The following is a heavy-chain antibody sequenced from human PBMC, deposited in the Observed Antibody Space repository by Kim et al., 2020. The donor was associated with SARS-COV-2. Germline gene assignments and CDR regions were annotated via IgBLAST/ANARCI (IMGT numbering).Heavy chain of an antibody. CDR1: GFTFSSYA. V-gene: IGHV3-23*01. Sequence: GGSLRLSCAASGFTFSSYAMSWVRQAPGKGLEWVSAISGSGGSTYYADSVKGRFTISRDNSKNTLYLQMNSLRAEDTAVYYCAKDLSTYYYGSGSYHSWFDPWGQGTRVTVSS. D-gene: IGHD3-10*01. J-gene: IGHJ5*02. CDR2: ISGSGGST. CDR3: AKDLSTYYYGSGSYHSWFDP.